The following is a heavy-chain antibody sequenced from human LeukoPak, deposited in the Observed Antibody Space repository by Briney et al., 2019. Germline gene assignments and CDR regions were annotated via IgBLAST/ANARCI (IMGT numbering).Heavy chain of an antibody. D-gene: IGHD3-16*02. Sequence: GGSLRLSCAASGFTFSSYWMSWVRQAPGKGLEWVANIKQDGSEKYYVDSVKGRFTISRDNAKNTLYLQMNSLRAEDTAVYYCAKVVWSNLGAFDIWGQGTMVTVSS. CDR1: GFTFSSYW. J-gene: IGHJ3*02. V-gene: IGHV3-7*03. CDR2: IKQDGSEK. CDR3: AKVVWSNLGAFDI.